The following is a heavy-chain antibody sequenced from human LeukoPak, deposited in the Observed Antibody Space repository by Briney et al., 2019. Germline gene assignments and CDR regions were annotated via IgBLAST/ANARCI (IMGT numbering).Heavy chain of an antibody. J-gene: IGHJ3*02. CDR3: ARDRTGIAARPGDAFDI. CDR1: GYTFTSYG. Sequence: ASVKVSCKASGYTFTSYGISWVRQAPGQGLEWMGWISAYNGNTNYAQKLQGRVTMTTDTSTSTAYMELRSLRSDDTAVYYCARDRTGIAARPGDAFDIWGQGTMVTVSS. D-gene: IGHD6-6*01. CDR2: ISAYNGNT. V-gene: IGHV1-18*01.